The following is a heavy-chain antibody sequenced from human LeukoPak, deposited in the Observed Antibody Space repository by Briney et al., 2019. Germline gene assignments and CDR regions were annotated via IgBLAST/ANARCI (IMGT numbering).Heavy chain of an antibody. J-gene: IGHJ4*02. CDR1: GGSFSGYY. CDR2: INHSGST. Sequence: SETLSLTCAVYGGSFSGYYWSWIRQPPGKGLEWIGEINHSGSTNYNPSLKSRVTISVDTSKNQFSLKLSSVTAADTAVYYCARGFYDFDYWGQGTLVTVSS. D-gene: IGHD2/OR15-2a*01. V-gene: IGHV4-34*01. CDR3: ARGFYDFDY.